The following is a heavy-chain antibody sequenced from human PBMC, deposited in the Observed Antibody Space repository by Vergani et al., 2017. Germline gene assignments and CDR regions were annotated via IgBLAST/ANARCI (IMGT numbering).Heavy chain of an antibody. Sequence: QVQLQESGPGVVKPSQTLSLTCAVSGGSISSGDHCWTWIRQRPGKGLAWIGYIFYSGTTYDNPSLRSRLTIPVDTSQNQFSLKLRSVAAADTAVYYCARVDTQVPATSHFYYMDVWGKGTTVVVSS. D-gene: IGHD6-25*01. V-gene: IGHV4-31*11. CDR2: IFYSGTT. J-gene: IGHJ6*03. CDR3: ARVDTQVPATSHFYYMDV. CDR1: GGSISSGDHC.